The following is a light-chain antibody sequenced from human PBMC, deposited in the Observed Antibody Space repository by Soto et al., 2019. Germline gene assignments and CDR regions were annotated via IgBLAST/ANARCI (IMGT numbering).Light chain of an antibody. V-gene: IGKV3-11*01. CDR1: QSVNSY. CDR3: QQRSNWPPWT. Sequence: EIVLTQSPATLSLSPGERAALSCRASQSVNSYLAWYQQKPGQAPRLLIYDASSRATGIPARFSGSGSGTDFTLTISSLEPEDFVVYYCQQRSNWPPWTFGQGTKVEIK. J-gene: IGKJ1*01. CDR2: DAS.